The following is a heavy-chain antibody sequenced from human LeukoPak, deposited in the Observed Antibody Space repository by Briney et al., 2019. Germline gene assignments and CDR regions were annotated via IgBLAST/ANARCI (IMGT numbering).Heavy chain of an antibody. D-gene: IGHD3-10*01. J-gene: IGHJ4*02. V-gene: IGHV3-74*01. Sequence: RGSLRLSCAASGFTFSSYWMHWVRHAPGKGLVWVSRINSDGSSTSYADSVKGRFTISRDNAKNTLYLQMNSLRAEDTAVYYCARRGRGSGSYYLLWGQGTLVTVSS. CDR3: ARRGRGSGSYYLL. CDR1: GFTFSSYW. CDR2: INSDGSST.